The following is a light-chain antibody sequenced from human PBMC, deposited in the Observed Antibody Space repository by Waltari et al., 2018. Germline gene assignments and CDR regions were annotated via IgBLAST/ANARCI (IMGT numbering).Light chain of an antibody. CDR2: GAS. CDR3: QQYGTSSYT. CDR1: QSVSSSY. V-gene: IGKV3-20*01. J-gene: IGKJ2*01. Sequence: EFVLTQSAGTLSFSPGERATLPCRASQSVSSSYFAWSQQKPGQAPRLLIYGASSRAPGIPDRFSGSGSGTDFTLTISRLEPEDFAVYYCQQYGTSSYTFGQGTKLEI.